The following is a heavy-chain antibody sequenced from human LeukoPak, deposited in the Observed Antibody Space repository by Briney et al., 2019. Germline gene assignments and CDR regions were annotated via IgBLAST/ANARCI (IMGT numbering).Heavy chain of an antibody. CDR2: IGTAGDT. D-gene: IGHD6-19*01. V-gene: IGHV3-13*01. Sequence: GGSLRLSCAASGFTFSSYDMHWVRQATGKGLEWASAIGTAGDTYYPGSVKGRFTISRENAKNSLYLQMNSLRAGDTAVYYCARVGRGTGYSSGKFDYWGQGTLVTVSS. CDR3: ARVGRGTGYSSGKFDY. J-gene: IGHJ4*02. CDR1: GFTFSSYD.